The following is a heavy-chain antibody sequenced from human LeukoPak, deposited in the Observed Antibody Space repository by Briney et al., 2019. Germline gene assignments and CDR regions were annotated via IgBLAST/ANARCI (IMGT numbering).Heavy chain of an antibody. Sequence: GGSLRLSCAASGFTFSSYAVTWVRQAPGKGLEWVSSISGSGISTDYADSVKGRFTISRDNSKNTLYLQMNSLRAEDTAVYYCARAGTGSGSYYPFDYWAREPWSPSPQ. CDR1: GFTFSSYA. D-gene: IGHD3-10*01. V-gene: IGHV3-23*01. CDR2: ISGSGIST. CDR3: ARAGTGSGSYYPFDY. J-gene: IGHJ4*02.